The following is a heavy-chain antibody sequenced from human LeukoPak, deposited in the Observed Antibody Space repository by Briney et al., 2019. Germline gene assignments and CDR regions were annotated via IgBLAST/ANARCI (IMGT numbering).Heavy chain of an antibody. CDR3: ARLRGNYFPDY. J-gene: IGHJ4*02. Sequence: SETLSLTCTVSGGSMNNYYWTWIRQPPGKGLQWIAYIFYSGSTNYDPSLRSRVTISVDASKNQFSLKLNSVTAADTAVYYCARLRGNYFPDYWGQGTLVTVSS. CDR1: GGSMNNYY. D-gene: IGHD2/OR15-2a*01. V-gene: IGHV4-59*01. CDR2: IFYSGST.